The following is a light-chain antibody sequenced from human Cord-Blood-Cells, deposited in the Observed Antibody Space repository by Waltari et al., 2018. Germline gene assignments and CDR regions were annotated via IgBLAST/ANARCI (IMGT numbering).Light chain of an antibody. CDR2: DAS. V-gene: IGKV1-33*01. CDR3: QQYDNLLLT. Sequence: DIQMTQSPSSLSASVGDRVTITCQASQDISNYLNWYQQKPGKAPKLLIYDASNLETGGPSRFSGSGSGTDFTFTISSLQPGDIATYYGQQYDNLLLTCGGGTKVEIK. CDR1: QDISNY. J-gene: IGKJ4*01.